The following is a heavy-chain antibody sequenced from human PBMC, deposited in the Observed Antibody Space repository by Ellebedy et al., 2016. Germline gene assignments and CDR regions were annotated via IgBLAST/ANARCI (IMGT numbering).Heavy chain of an antibody. CDR3: AKKEAYCTNGVCYTLRYFQH. V-gene: IGHV1-69*13. J-gene: IGHJ1*01. D-gene: IGHD2-8*01. CDR2: IIPIFGTA. CDR1: GGTFSSYA. Sequence: SVKVSXKASGGTFSSYAISWVRQAPGQGLEWMGGIIPIFGTANYAQKFQGRVTITADESTSTAYMELSSLRSEDTAVYYCAKKEAYCTNGVCYTLRYFQHWGQGTLVTVSS.